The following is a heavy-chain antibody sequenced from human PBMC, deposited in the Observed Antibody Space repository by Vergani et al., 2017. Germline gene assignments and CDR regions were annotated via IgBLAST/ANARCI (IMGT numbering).Heavy chain of an antibody. CDR2: IWYDGSNK. J-gene: IGHJ4*02. Sequence: QVQLVESGGGVVQPGRSLRLSCAASGFTFSSYGMHWVRQAPGKGLEWVAVIWYDGSNKYYADSVKGRFTISRDNSKNTLYLQMNSLRAEDTAVYYCARDQGPSFCFDYWGQGTLVTVSS. D-gene: IGHD2-15*01. CDR3: ARDQGPSFCFDY. CDR1: GFTFSSYG. V-gene: IGHV3-33*01.